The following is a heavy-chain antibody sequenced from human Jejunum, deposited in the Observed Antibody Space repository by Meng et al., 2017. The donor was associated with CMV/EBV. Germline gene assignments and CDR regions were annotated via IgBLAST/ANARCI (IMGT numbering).Heavy chain of an antibody. CDR3: AGSRPGGGACDY. V-gene: IGHV4-4*07. D-gene: IGHD3-16*01. J-gene: IGHJ4*02. Sequence: VQIQKPGQGLVQPSQTRALTCIFSGASHNNYNWNWVRQPAGQGLEWIGLIQVIGHTVYNPSLKSRVTVSLDASKSQFSLTLNSVTAADTATYYCAGSRPGGGACDYWGQGILVTVSS. CDR2: IQVIGHT. CDR1: GASHNNYN.